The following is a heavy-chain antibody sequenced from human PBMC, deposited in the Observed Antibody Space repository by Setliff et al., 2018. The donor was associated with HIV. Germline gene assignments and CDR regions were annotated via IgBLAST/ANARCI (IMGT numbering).Heavy chain of an antibody. CDR3: ARGELLPGWFGP. V-gene: IGHV4-38-2*01. D-gene: IGHD1-26*01. CDR2: IYHSGST. CDR1: FYSISSSGYY. Sequence: SETLSLTCAVSFYSISSSGYYWGWLRQPPGKGLEWIGSIYHSGSTYYNPSLKSRVTISVDTSKNQFSLKLSSVTAADTAVYYCARGELLPGWFGPWGQGTLVTVS. J-gene: IGHJ5*02.